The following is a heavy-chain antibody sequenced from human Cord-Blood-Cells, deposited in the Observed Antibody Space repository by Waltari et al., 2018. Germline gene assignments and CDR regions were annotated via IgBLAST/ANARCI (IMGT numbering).Heavy chain of an antibody. J-gene: IGHJ6*03. Sequence: QVQLVQSGAEVKKPGASVKVSCKASGYTFTSYDINWVRPATEQGLEWMGWMNPNSGNTGYAQKFQGRVTITRNTSISTAYMELSSLRSEDTAVYYCARARQQLVLGYYYIDVWGKGTTVTVSS. V-gene: IGHV1-8*03. CDR2: MNPNSGNT. D-gene: IGHD6-13*01. CDR1: GYTFTSYD. CDR3: ARARQQLVLGYYYIDV.